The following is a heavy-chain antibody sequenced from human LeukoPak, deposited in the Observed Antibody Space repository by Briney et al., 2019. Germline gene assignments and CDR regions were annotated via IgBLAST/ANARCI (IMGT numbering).Heavy chain of an antibody. V-gene: IGHV3-15*01. J-gene: IGHJ4*02. Sequence: GGSLRLSCAAFGFTFSNAWMSWVRQAPGKGLEWVGRIKKKTDGGTTDHAAPVKDRFTISRDDSKNTLYLQMNSLKTEDTAVYYCTTFGCSTTTCYPGGYWGQGTLVTVSS. CDR3: TTFGCSTTTCYPGGY. CDR1: GFTFSNAW. CDR2: IKKKTDGGTT. D-gene: IGHD2-2*01.